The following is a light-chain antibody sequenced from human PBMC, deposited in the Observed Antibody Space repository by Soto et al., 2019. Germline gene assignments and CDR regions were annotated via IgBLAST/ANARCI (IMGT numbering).Light chain of an antibody. CDR2: GAS. CDR1: QSVSSN. Sequence: ESVLTRSPVTLSLSAGERATLTVMAIQSVSSNLAGYQQKPGQAPRLLIYGASTRATGIPARFRCSGSGRGFTLTISSRQSEAFALYHCHQYNNWPRTFGQGTKV. CDR3: HQYNNWPRT. J-gene: IGKJ1*01. V-gene: IGKV3-15*01.